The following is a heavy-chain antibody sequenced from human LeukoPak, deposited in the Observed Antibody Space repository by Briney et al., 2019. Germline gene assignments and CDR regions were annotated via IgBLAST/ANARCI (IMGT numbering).Heavy chain of an antibody. Sequence: SETLSLTCTVSGGSISSSSYYWGWIRQPPGKGLEWIGSIYYSGSTYYNPSLKSRVTISVDTSKNQFSLKLSSVTAADTAVYYCARARRDSSSWYMTEGYYFNYWGQGTLVTVSS. CDR3: ARARRDSSSWYMTEGYYFNY. CDR1: GGSISSSSYY. CDR2: IYYSGST. J-gene: IGHJ4*02. V-gene: IGHV4-39*07. D-gene: IGHD6-13*01.